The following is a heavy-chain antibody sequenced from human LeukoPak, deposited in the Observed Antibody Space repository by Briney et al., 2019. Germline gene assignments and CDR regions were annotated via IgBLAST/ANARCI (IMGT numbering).Heavy chain of an antibody. CDR3: ARDGPWFGEFFDD. V-gene: IGHV3-23*01. J-gene: IGHJ4*02. D-gene: IGHD3-10*01. CDR1: GFTFSSYA. CDR2: ISGSGGST. Sequence: PGGSLRLSCAASGFTFSSYAMSWVRQAPGKGLEWVSAISGSGGSTFYADSVKGRFTISRDNSKNTLHLQMNSLRAEDTAVYFCARDGPWFGEFFDDWGQGTLVTVSS.